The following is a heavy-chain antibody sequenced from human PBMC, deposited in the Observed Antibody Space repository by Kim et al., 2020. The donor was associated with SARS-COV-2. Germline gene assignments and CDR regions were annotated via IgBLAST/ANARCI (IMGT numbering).Heavy chain of an antibody. CDR2: IRSNFYAGTQ. CDR3: ARGQSVVGAKYYFDY. J-gene: IGHJ4*02. Sequence: GGSLRLSCATSGFTISDYAMTWVRQAPGKGLERVAFIRSNFYAGTQEYAASVKNRFTVSRDDSKSIAYRQMNSLNTEDTAVYYCARGQSVVGAKYYFDYWGRGTLVTVSS. D-gene: IGHD1-26*01. V-gene: IGHV3-49*04. CDR1: GFTISDYA.